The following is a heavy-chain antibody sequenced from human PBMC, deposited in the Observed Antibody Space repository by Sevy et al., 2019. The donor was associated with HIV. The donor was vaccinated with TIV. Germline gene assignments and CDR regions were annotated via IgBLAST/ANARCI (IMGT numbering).Heavy chain of an antibody. V-gene: IGHV3-21*01. D-gene: IGHD6-19*01. CDR2: ISSSSSYI. CDR3: ARDRSSGWYRFDY. J-gene: IGHJ4*02. Sequence: GGSLRLSCAASGFTFSSYSMNWVRQAPGKGLEWVSSISSSSSYIYYADSVKGRFTISRDNAKNSLYLQMNSLRAEDRAVYYCARDRSSGWYRFDYWGQGTLVTVSS. CDR1: GFTFSSYS.